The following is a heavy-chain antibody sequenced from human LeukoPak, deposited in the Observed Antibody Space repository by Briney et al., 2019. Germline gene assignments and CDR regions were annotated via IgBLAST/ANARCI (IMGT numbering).Heavy chain of an antibody. V-gene: IGHV3-66*01. Sequence: GGSLRLSCAASGFTVSGNYMSWVRQAPGKGLEWLSVIYSGGSTYYANSVRGRFTISRDNSKNTLYLQMNSLRADDTAVYYCARNLFDYGMDVWGQGTTVTVSS. CDR2: IYSGGST. CDR3: ARNLFDYGMDV. J-gene: IGHJ6*02. CDR1: GFTVSGNY.